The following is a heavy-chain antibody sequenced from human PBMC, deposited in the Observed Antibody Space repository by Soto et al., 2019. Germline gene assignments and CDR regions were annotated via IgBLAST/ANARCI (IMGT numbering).Heavy chain of an antibody. CDR3: ARAWGSPYYFDY. CDR2: IIPIFSTA. D-gene: IGHD7-27*01. CDR1: GGTISSYA. V-gene: IGHV1-69*12. Sequence: QVQLVQSGAEVKKPGSSVKVSCKASGGTISSYAISWVRQAPGQGLEWMGGIIPIFSTANYAQKFQGRVTITADEYTSTAYMELSSLRSEDTAVYYCARAWGSPYYFDYWGQGTLVIVSS. J-gene: IGHJ4*02.